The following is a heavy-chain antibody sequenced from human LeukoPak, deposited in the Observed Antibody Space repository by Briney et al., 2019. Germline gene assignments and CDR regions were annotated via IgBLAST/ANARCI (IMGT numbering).Heavy chain of an antibody. CDR1: GFIVSSNY. Sequence: GGSLRLSCAASGFIVSSNYMTWVRKAPAQGLELVSVIYGGGSTVYVDSVKGTFTISREDSKNTLYLQMDSLRAEDTAVYYCTRDVNNAYYYGDSGFWDWGQGTLVTVSS. J-gene: IGHJ4*02. CDR3: TRDVNNAYYYGDSGFWD. CDR2: IYGGGST. V-gene: IGHV3-66*01. D-gene: IGHD3-22*01.